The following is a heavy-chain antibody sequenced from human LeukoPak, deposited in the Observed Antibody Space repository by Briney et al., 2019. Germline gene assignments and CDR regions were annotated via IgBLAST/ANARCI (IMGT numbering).Heavy chain of an antibody. J-gene: IGHJ4*02. V-gene: IGHV4-59*01. D-gene: IGHD1-26*01. CDR3: ARRARYSGSYYVDY. CDR2: IYYSGST. CDR1: GGSISSYY. Sequence: SETLSLTGTVSGGSISSYYWSWIRQPPGKGLEWIGYIYYSGSTNYNPSLKSRVTISIDTSKNQFSLKLSSVTAADTAVYYCARRARYSGSYYVDYWGQGTLVTVSS.